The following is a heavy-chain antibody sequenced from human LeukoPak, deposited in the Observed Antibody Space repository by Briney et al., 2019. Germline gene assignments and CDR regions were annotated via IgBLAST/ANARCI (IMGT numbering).Heavy chain of an antibody. Sequence: ASVKVSCKASGYTFTGYYMHWVRQAPGQRLEWMGWINAGNGNTKYSQEFQGRVTITRDTSASTAYMELSSLRSEDMAVYYCARGSARFPYYFDYWGQGTLVTVSS. V-gene: IGHV1-3*03. D-gene: IGHD6-6*01. CDR1: GYTFTGYY. CDR2: INAGNGNT. CDR3: ARGSARFPYYFDY. J-gene: IGHJ4*02.